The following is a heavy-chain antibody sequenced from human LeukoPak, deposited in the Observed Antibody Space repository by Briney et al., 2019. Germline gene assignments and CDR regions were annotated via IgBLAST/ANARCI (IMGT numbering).Heavy chain of an antibody. V-gene: IGHV3-23*01. CDR2: ISGSGGST. Sequence: GGSLRLSCAASAFTFSSYAMSWVRQAPGKGLEWVSAISGSGGSTYYADSVKGRFTISRDNSKNTLYLQMNSLRAEDTAVYYCAAWFLLYFDWSEAFDIWGQGTMVTVSS. CDR3: AAWFLLYFDWSEAFDI. J-gene: IGHJ3*02. D-gene: IGHD3-9*01. CDR1: AFTFSSYA.